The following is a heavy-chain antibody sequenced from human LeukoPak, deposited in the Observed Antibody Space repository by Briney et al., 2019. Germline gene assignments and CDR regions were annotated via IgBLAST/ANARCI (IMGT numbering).Heavy chain of an antibody. V-gene: IGHV1-8*01. J-gene: IGHJ5*02. CDR3: ASGRAVYNWFDP. CDR2: MNSNSGNT. D-gene: IGHD6-19*01. Sequence: ASVKVSCKASGYTFTSYDINWVRQATGQGLEWMGWMNSNSGNTGYAQKFQGRVTMTRNTSISTAYMELSSLRSEDAAVYYCASGRAVYNWFDPWGQGTLVTVSS. CDR1: GYTFTSYD.